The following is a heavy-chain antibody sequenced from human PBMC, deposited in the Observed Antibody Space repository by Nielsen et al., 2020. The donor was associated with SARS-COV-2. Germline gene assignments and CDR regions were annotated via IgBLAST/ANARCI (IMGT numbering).Heavy chain of an antibody. D-gene: IGHD3-3*01. J-gene: IGHJ6*02. Sequence: GGSLRLSCAASGFTFSSYWMSWVRQAPGKGLEWVANIKQDGSKKYYVDSVKGRFTISRDNAKNSLYLQMNSLRAEDTAVYYCAREVRFLEWFSPMDVWGQGTTVTVSS. CDR2: IKQDGSKK. V-gene: IGHV3-7*01. CDR3: AREVRFLEWFSPMDV. CDR1: GFTFSSYW.